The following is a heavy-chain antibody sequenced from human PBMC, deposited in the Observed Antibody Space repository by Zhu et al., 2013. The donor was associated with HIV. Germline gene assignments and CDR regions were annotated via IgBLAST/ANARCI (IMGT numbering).Heavy chain of an antibody. CDR2: SSQLNDYR. D-gene: IGHD1-26*01. CDR3: ARDVVGATAFDY. Sequence: QVQLVQFGGEVKKPGASVKVSCKTSGYTFTDYGISWVRQAPGQGLEWMGWSSQLNDYRKYAQRFQDRLTMTTDKSTRTAYLELVSLTSDDTAEYYCARDVVGATAFDYWGQGTLVT. V-gene: IGHV1-18*01. CDR1: GYTFTDYG. J-gene: IGHJ4*02.